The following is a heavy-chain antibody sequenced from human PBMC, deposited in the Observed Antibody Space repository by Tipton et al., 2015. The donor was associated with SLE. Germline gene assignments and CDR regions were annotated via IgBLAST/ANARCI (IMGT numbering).Heavy chain of an antibody. J-gene: IGHJ3*02. CDR3: AGTGKDAFDI. CDR1: GFTFSSYE. CDR2: IYYSGST. Sequence: LRLSCAASGFTFSSYEMNWVRQAPGKGLEWIGYIYYSGSTNYNPSLKSRVTISVDTSKNQFSLKLSSVTAADTAVYYCAGTGKDAFDIWGQGTMVTVSS. D-gene: IGHD1-1*01. V-gene: IGHV4-59*08.